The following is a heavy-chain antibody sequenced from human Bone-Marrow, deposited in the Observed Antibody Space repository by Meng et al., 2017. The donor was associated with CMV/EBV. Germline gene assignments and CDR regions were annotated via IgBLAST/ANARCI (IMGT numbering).Heavy chain of an antibody. V-gene: IGHV3-15*01. Sequence: GESLKISCAASGFTFSNAWMSWVRQAPGKGLEWVGRIKSKTDGGTTDYAAPVKGRFTISRDDSKNTLYLQMNSLKTEGTAVYYCTTEGDYGSGSYSDYWGQGTLVTVSS. CDR2: IKSKTDGGTT. CDR1: GFTFSNAW. D-gene: IGHD3-10*01. J-gene: IGHJ4*02. CDR3: TTEGDYGSGSYSDY.